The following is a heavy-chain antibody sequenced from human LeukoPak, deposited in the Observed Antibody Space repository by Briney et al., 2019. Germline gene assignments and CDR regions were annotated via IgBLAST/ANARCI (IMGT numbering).Heavy chain of an antibody. V-gene: IGHV1-8*01. Sequence: ASVKVSCKASGYTFTSYDINWVRQATGQGLGWMGWMNPNSGNTGYAQKFQGRVTMTRNTSISTAYMELSSLRSEDTAVYYCARGHGSVAATGDYFDYWGQGTLVTVSS. D-gene: IGHD6-19*01. CDR2: MNPNSGNT. CDR3: ARGHGSVAATGDYFDY. CDR1: GYTFTSYD. J-gene: IGHJ4*02.